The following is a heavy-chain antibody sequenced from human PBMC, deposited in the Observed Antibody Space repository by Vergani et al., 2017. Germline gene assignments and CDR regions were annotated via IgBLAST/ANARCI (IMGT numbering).Heavy chain of an antibody. Sequence: QVQLQESGPGLVKPSETLSLTCTVSGGSISSYYWSWIRQPPGKGLEWIGYIYYSGSTNYHPSLKSRVTISVDTSKNQFSLKLSSVTAADTAVYYCAGVYSYGPYYDYMEVWGKGTTVTVSS. CDR1: GGSISSYY. D-gene: IGHD5-18*01. CDR3: AGVYSYGPYYDYMEV. CDR2: IYYSGST. J-gene: IGHJ6*03. V-gene: IGHV4-59*01.